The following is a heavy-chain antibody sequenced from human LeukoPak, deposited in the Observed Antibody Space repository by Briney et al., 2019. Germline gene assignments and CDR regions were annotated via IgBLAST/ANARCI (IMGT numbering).Heavy chain of an antibody. CDR1: EFTFGSYS. J-gene: IGHJ3*02. V-gene: IGHV3-48*01. D-gene: IGHD2-21*01. CDR3: VRDDSGPQAFDI. Sequence: GGSLRLSCAASEFTFGSYSMNWVRPAPGKGLEWVSYISSSSVTIYYADSVKGRFTVSRDNAKNSLYLQMNSLSTEDTAVYFCVRDDSGPQAFDIWGQGTMVTVSS. CDR2: ISSSSVTI.